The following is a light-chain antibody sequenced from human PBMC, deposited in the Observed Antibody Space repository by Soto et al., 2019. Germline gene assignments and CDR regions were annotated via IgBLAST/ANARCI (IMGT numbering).Light chain of an antibody. J-gene: IGLJ2*01. CDR3: QSYDNSHDCDVV. CDR2: DNN. Sequence: QSVLTQPPSVSGAPGQRVTISCTGSSSNIGAGYAVHWYQQLPGTAPKLLISDNNNRPSGVPDRFSGSKSGTSASLAITGLQAEDEADYYCQSYDNSHDCDVVFGGGTKLTVL. V-gene: IGLV1-40*01. CDR1: SSNIGAGYA.